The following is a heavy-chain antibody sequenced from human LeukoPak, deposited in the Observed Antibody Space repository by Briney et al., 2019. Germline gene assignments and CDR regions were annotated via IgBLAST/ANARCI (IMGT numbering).Heavy chain of an antibody. CDR3: AIKLEFLDAFDV. CDR1: GYSLTELS. J-gene: IGHJ3*01. V-gene: IGHV1-24*01. CDR2: FGPEDGET. D-gene: IGHD3-3*02. Sequence: APLKVSCTVSGYSLTELSMHWVRQAPGKGLEWMGGFGPEDGETIYAQKFQGRVTMTEDTSTDTAYMEVSSLRSDDTAMYYCAIKLEFLDAFDVWGQGTVVTVSS.